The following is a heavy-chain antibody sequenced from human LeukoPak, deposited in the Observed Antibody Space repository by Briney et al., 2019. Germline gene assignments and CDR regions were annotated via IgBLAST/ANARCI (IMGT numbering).Heavy chain of an antibody. CDR1: GACLCSYY. CDR3: ARQSFWSGRNYYMDV. D-gene: IGHD3-3*01. CDR2: SYTREST. V-gene: IGHV4-4*09. J-gene: IGHJ6*03. Sequence: SETLSLTCTVSGACLCSYYWSWVRQPPGKGLEWIGYSYTRESTNYSPSLNSRVTISLDTSENQFSLKLSSVTAADTAVYYCARQSFWSGRNYYMDVWGKGTTVTVSS.